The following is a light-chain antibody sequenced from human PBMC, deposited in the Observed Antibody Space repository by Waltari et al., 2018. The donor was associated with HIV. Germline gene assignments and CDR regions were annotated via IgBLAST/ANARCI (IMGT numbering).Light chain of an antibody. V-gene: IGLV7-43*01. J-gene: IGLJ2*01. CDR2: GGG. Sequence: QTVVTQESSLTVSPGGTVPLTCGPTFGTVSTSCYPNWLQQKPGSPRTPLIYGGGTKHRRTAARYSGSIVGDKVTFTLTAVQAEDEAIYFCLLYVGGSYLFGGGTLVTVL. CDR1: FGTVSTSCY. CDR3: LLYVGGSYL.